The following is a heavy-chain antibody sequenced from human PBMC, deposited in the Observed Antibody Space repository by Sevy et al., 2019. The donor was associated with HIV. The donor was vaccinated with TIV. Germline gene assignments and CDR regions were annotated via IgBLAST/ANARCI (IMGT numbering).Heavy chain of an antibody. D-gene: IGHD3-10*01. J-gene: IGHJ6*02. CDR3: ARGDDARAYYYGSGSPLYYYYGMDV. CDR2: ISSSGSTI. Sequence: GGSLRLSCVASGFTFSDYYMSWIRQAPGKGLEWVSYISSSGSTIYYADSVKGRFTISRDNAKNSLYLQMNSLRAEDTAVYYCARGDDARAYYYGSGSPLYYYYGMDVWGQGTTVTVSS. V-gene: IGHV3-11*01. CDR1: GFTFSDYY.